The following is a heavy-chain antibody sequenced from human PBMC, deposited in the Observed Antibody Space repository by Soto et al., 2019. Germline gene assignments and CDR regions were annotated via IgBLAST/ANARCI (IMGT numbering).Heavy chain of an antibody. Sequence: VQVVQSEAEAKKPGSSVKLSCEVSGVTFSNAAFSWVRQAPGQGLEWMGGIIPIFGGAKYAQKFQGRVEITADELTDILYMEVTSLTIDDTAVYFCARDEQYRHQAIITEYFGMDVWGQGTTVTVS. CDR3: ARDEQYRHQAIITEYFGMDV. V-gene: IGHV1-69*01. D-gene: IGHD2-2*02. CDR1: GVTFSNAA. J-gene: IGHJ6*02. CDR2: IIPIFGGA.